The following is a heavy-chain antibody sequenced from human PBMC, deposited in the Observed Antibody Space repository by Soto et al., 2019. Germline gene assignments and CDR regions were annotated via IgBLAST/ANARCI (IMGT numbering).Heavy chain of an antibody. CDR1: GYSFASYW. J-gene: IGHJ6*02. Sequence: VESLKVSCKGSGYSFASYWISWVRPMPGKCLEWMGRIDPSVPYGNNSPSYQGHVTISADKSISTAYLQWSSRKASDTAMYYCGRTRSGVMVSGMDVLCQGTTVTVP. D-gene: IGHD2-8*01. CDR3: GRTRSGVMVSGMDV. V-gene: IGHV5-10-1*01. CDR2: IDPSVPYG.